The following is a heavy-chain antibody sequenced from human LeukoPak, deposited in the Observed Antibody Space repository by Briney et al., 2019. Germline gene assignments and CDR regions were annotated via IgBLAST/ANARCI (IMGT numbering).Heavy chain of an antibody. D-gene: IGHD6-19*01. CDR3: ARAGSGGYYYGMDV. CDR2: IYYGRST. CDR1: GGSISSYY. V-gene: IGHV4-59*01. Sequence: SETLSLTCTVYGGSISSYYWSWIRQPPGKGLEWIGYIYYGRSTNYNPSLKSRVTISVDTSNNQFSLKLSSVTAADTAVYYCARAGSGGYYYGMDVWGQGTTVTVSS. J-gene: IGHJ6*02.